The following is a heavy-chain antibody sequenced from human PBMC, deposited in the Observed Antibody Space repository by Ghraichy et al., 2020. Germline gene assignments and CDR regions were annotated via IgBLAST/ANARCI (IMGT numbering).Heavy chain of an antibody. J-gene: IGHJ5*02. Sequence: SETLSLTCTVSGGSISSYYWSWIRQPPGKGLEWIGYIYYSGSTNYNPSLKSRFTISVDTSKNQFSLKLSSVTAADTAVYYCTRTTVTTRYGWFDPWGQGTLVTVSS. CDR3: TRTTVTTRYGWFDP. D-gene: IGHD4-17*01. CDR1: GGSISSYY. CDR2: IYYSGST. V-gene: IGHV4-59*01.